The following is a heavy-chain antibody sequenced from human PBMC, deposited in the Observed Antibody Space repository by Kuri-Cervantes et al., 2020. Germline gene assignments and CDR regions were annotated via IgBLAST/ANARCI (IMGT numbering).Heavy chain of an antibody. CDR3: ARVTQPAAVDY. CDR1: GFTFSDYY. J-gene: IGHJ4*02. V-gene: IGHV3-11*04. CDR2: ISSSGSTI. Sequence: GESLKISCAASGFTFSDYYMSWIRQAPGKGLEWVSYISSSGSTIYYADSVKGRFTISRDNAKNTLYLQMNSLRAEDTAVYYCARVTQPAAVDYWGQGTLVTVSS. D-gene: IGHD2-2*01.